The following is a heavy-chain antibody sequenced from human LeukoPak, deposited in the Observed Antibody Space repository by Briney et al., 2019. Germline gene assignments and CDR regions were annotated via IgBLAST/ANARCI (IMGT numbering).Heavy chain of an antibody. CDR2: INPNSGGT. CDR1: GYTFTGYY. D-gene: IGHD3-3*01. CDR3: ARAGQITIFGGDHFFDY. Sequence: ASVKVSCKASGYTFTGYYMHWVRQAPGQGLEWMGWINPNSGGTNYAQKFQGRVTMTRDTSISTAYMELSRLRSDDTAVYYCARAGQITIFGGDHFFDYWGQGTLVTVSS. J-gene: IGHJ4*02. V-gene: IGHV1-2*02.